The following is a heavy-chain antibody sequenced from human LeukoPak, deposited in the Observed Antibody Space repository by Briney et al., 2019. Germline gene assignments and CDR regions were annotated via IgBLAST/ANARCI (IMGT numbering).Heavy chain of an antibody. CDR3: AKGRDYGDTKDAFDI. J-gene: IGHJ3*02. Sequence: PGGSLRLSCAASGFTFSSYAMSWVRQAPGKGLEWVSAISGSGGSTYYADSVKGRFTISRDNSKNTLYLQMNSLRAEDAAVYYCAKGRDYGDTKDAFDIWGQGTMVTVSS. CDR1: GFTFSSYA. V-gene: IGHV3-23*01. CDR2: ISGSGGST. D-gene: IGHD4-17*01.